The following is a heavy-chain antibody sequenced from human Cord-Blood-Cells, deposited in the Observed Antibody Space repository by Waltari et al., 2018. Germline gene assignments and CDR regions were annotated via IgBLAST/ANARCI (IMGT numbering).Heavy chain of an antibody. V-gene: IGHV1-3*01. CDR2: INAGNGNT. D-gene: IGHD3-10*01. CDR1: GYTFTSYA. J-gene: IGHJ5*02. CDR3: ARDRLGTMVRGVNNWFDP. Sequence: QVQLVQSGAEGKKPGASVKVSCKASGYTFTSYAMHWVRQAPGQRLEWMGWINAGNGNTKYSQKFQGRVTITRDTSASTAYMELSSLRSEDTAVYYCARDRLGTMVRGVNNWFDPWGQGTLVTVSS.